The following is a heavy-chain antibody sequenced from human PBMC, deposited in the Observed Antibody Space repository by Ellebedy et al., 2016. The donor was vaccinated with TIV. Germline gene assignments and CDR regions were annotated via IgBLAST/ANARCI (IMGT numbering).Heavy chain of an antibody. CDR1: GFTFTSYS. D-gene: IGHD1-26*01. J-gene: IGHJ4*02. V-gene: IGHV3-21*01. CDR3: ARSGELDS. CDR2: ISSTGYYI. Sequence: GESLKIPCAAPGFTFTSYSMNWVRQAPGKGLEWVSSISSTGYYIYYADSVKGRFTISRDDAKNSLFLQMNSLSAEDTAVYYCARSGELDSWGQGTLVTVSS.